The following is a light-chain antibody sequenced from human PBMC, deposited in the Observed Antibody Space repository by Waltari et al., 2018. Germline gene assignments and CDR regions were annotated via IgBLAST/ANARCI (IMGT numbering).Light chain of an antibody. CDR3: QQFHSLLT. J-gene: IGKJ4*01. CDR1: QDINNY. CDR2: DAS. Sequence: ITCQASQDINNYLNWYQQKPGKAPKLLIYDASNLEAGVPTRFSGSGSGTTFTFTISSLQPEDIATYYCQQFHSLLTFGGGTKVEIK. V-gene: IGKV1-33*01.